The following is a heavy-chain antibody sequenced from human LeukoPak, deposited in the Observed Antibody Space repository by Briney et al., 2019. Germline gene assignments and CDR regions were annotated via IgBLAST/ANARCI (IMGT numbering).Heavy chain of an antibody. CDR1: GFTFDDYG. Sequence: GGSLRLSCEASGFTFDDYGMSWVRQVPGKGLEWVSGINRNGDNTDYTDSVKGRFTISRDNAKNSHFLQMNSLRVEDTAFYYCARGFRNGPFDCWGQGALVTVSS. CDR3: ARGFRNGPFDC. CDR2: INRNGDNT. J-gene: IGHJ4*02. V-gene: IGHV3-20*04. D-gene: IGHD2-8*01.